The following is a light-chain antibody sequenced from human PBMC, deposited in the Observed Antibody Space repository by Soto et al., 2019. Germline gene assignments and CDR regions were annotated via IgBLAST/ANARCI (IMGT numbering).Light chain of an antibody. V-gene: IGLV2-23*02. CDR2: EVT. CDR3: SSYAGSATHYV. CDR1: SSDVGNYNL. J-gene: IGLJ1*01. Sequence: QSVLTQPASVSGSPGQSITISCTGTSSDVGNYNLVSWYQQHPDKAPKLMIYEVTKRPSGVSNRFSGSKSGNTASLTISGLRAEDEADYYCSSYAGSATHYVFGAGTKVTVL.